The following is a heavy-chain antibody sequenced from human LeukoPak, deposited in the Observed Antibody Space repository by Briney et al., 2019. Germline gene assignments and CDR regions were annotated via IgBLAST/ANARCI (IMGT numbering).Heavy chain of an antibody. CDR2: IWYDGSNK. Sequence: GRSLRLSCAASGFTFSSYGMHWVRQAPGKGLEWVAVIWYDGSNKYYADSVKGRFTISRDNSKNTLYLQMNSLRAEDTAVYYCARGVPPSAWWLQLAYWGQGTLVTVSS. J-gene: IGHJ4*02. CDR1: GFTFSSYG. D-gene: IGHD5-24*01. V-gene: IGHV3-33*01. CDR3: ARGVPPSAWWLQLAY.